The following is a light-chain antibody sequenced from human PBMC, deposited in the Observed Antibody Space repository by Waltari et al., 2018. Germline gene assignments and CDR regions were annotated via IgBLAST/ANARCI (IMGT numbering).Light chain of an antibody. Sequence: EIVLTQSPGTLSLSPGERVTLSCRASQSVSSNYLAWYQQKPGQAPRLLIYGTSSRATGIPDRFSGGGSGTDFTLTISRLEPEDFAMYFCQHYDSSSVTFGQGTKLGIK. CDR1: QSVSSNY. V-gene: IGKV3-20*01. J-gene: IGKJ2*01. CDR2: GTS. CDR3: QHYDSSSVT.